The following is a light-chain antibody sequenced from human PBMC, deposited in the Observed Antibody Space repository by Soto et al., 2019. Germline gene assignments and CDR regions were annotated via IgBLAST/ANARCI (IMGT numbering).Light chain of an antibody. CDR2: AVS. Sequence: EIVLTQSPGTLTLSPGESAALSCRASQTISNNYLVWYRQKPGQALRLLIYAVSSRAAGIPDRFSGSGSGTDFALTIARLEPEDSAVYYCQQHSNSPWTFCQGTRVEI. J-gene: IGKJ1*01. CDR1: QTISNNY. V-gene: IGKV3D-20*02. CDR3: QQHSNSPWT.